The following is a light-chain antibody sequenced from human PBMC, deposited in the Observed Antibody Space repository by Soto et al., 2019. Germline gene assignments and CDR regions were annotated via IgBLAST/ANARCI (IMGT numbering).Light chain of an antibody. V-gene: IGLV2-23*02. CDR2: EVN. CDR1: SGDIGSYNL. J-gene: IGLJ1*01. CDR3: CSYAGSSTPFV. Sequence: QSALTQPASVSGSPGQSITISCTGTSGDIGSYNLVSWYQHHPGKAPQLMIYEVNKRPSGVSDRFSGSKSGNTASLTISGLQSEDETDCYCCSYAGSSTPFVFGTGTKVTVL.